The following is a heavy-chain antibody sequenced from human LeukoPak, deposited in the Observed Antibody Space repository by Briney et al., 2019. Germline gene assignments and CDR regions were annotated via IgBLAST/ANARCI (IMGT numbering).Heavy chain of an antibody. CDR1: GGSITSYY. J-gene: IGHJ6*04. D-gene: IGHD2-2*01. CDR2: IYYSGST. CDR3: ARQGGFASSAGV. V-gene: IGHV4-59*08. Sequence: PSGTLSLTCTVSGGSITSYYWSWIRQPPGKGLEWIGYIYYSGSTNYNPSLKSRVTISVDTSKNQFSLKLSSVTAADTAVYFCARQGGFASSAGVWGKGTTVTVSS.